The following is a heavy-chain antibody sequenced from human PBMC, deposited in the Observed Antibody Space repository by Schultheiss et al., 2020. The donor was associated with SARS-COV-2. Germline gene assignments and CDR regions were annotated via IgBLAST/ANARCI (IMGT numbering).Heavy chain of an antibody. CDR2: IYSGGST. D-gene: IGHD5-12*01. J-gene: IGHJ4*02. V-gene: IGHV3-53*04. CDR1: GFTFSSYA. Sequence: GGSLRLSCAASGFTFSSYAMSWVRQAPGKGLEWVSVIYSGGSTYYADSVKGRFTISRHNSKNTLYLQMNSLRAEDTAVYYCASHSGYESYYWGQGTLVTVSS. CDR3: ASHSGYESYY.